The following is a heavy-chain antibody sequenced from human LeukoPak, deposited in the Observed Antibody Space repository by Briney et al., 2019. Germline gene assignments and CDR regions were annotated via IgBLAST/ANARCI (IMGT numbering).Heavy chain of an antibody. J-gene: IGHJ3*01. CDR2: IYPDDSET. V-gene: IGHV5-51*01. Sequence: GESLKISCEGSGYEFTSYWIAWVRQMPGKGLEWMTIIYPDDSETRYSPSLQGQVTISADKSINTAYLQWSSLKASDTGMYYCARQRGYRMTKDGFDVWGQGTMVTVSS. CDR1: GYEFTSYW. D-gene: IGHD2-2*03. CDR3: ARQRGYRMTKDGFDV.